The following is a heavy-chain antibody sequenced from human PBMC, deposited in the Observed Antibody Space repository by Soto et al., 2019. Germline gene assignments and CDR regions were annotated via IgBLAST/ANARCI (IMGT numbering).Heavy chain of an antibody. J-gene: IGHJ4*02. Sequence: ASVKVSCKASGGTFSSYAISWVRQAPGQGLEWMGGIIPIFGTANYAQKFQGRVTITADESTSTAYMELSSLRSEDTAVYYCARDNWNDDRAYDYWGQGTLVTVSS. CDR3: ARDNWNDDRAYDY. D-gene: IGHD1-20*01. CDR2: IIPIFGTA. CDR1: GGTFSSYA. V-gene: IGHV1-69*13.